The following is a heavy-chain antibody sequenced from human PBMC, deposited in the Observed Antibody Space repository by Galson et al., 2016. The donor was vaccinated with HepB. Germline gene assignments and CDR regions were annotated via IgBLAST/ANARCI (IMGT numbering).Heavy chain of an antibody. Sequence: SLRLSCAASAFTFSTYGMHWVRQAPGKGLEWVSSISYNIYYADSVRGRFTISRDNAKNSLFLQMNSLRDEDTAVYYCARDNCINAICYTGWFDSWGQGTLVTVSA. CDR3: ARDNCINAICYTGWFDS. J-gene: IGHJ5*01. D-gene: IGHD2-8*01. V-gene: IGHV3-21*01. CDR2: ISYNI. CDR1: AFTFSTYG.